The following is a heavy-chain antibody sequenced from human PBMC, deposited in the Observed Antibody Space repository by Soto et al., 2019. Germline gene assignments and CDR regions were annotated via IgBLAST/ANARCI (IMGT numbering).Heavy chain of an antibody. V-gene: IGHV3-30*18. J-gene: IGHJ6*02. Sequence: QVQLVESGGGVVQPGRSLRLSCAASGFTFRSYGMHWVRQAPGKGLEWVALMSFDGSNKYYADSVRGRFTISSDNSKSTLDLQMDIPRPEDTAVYYCAKEFGWELQLSHPYYNSGMDVWGQGTTVTVSS. D-gene: IGHD1-1*01. CDR3: AKEFGWELQLSHPYYNSGMDV. CDR1: GFTFRSYG. CDR2: MSFDGSNK.